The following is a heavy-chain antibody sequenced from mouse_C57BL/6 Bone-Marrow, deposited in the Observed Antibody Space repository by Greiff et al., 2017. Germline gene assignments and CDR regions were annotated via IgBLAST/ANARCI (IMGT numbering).Heavy chain of an antibody. CDR2: SRNKANDYTT. CDR1: GFTFSDFY. J-gene: IGHJ2*01. D-gene: IGHD1-1*01. Sequence: EVKLVESGGGLVQSGRSLRLSCATSGFTFSDFYMEWVRQAPGNGLEWIAASRNKANDYTTEYSASVKGRFIVSRDTSQSILYLQMNALRAEDTAIYYWARGYYGSSADYWGQGTTLTVSS. CDR3: ARGYYGSSADY. V-gene: IGHV7-1*01.